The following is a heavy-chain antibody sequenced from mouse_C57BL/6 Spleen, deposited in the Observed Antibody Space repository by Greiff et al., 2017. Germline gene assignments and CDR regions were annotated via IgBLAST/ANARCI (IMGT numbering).Heavy chain of an antibody. Sequence: QVQLKQSGAELVRPGTSVKVSCKASGYAFTNYLIEWVKQRPGQGLEWIGVINPGSGGTNYNEKFKGKATLTADKSSSTAYMQLSSLTSEDSAVYFCARAEGGNFDYWGQGTTLTVSS. D-gene: IGHD1-1*02. CDR3: ARAEGGNFDY. J-gene: IGHJ2*01. CDR1: GYAFTNYL. CDR2: INPGSGGT. V-gene: IGHV1-54*01.